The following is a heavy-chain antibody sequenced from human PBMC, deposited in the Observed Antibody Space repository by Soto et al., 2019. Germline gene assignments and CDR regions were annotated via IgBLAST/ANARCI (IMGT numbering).Heavy chain of an antibody. Sequence: QMQLVQSGPEVKKPGTSVKVSCKASGFTFTSSAVQWVRQARGQRLEWIGWIVVGSGNTNYAQKFQEXXTXTXXMSTSTAYMELSSLRSEDTAVYYCAAAETTVGFDIWGQGTMVTVSS. D-gene: IGHD4-17*01. CDR1: GFTFTSSA. J-gene: IGHJ3*02. V-gene: IGHV1-58*01. CDR2: IVVGSGNT. CDR3: AAAETTVGFDI.